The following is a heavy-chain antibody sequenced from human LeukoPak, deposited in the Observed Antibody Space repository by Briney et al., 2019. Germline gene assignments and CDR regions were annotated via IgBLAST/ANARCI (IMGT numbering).Heavy chain of an antibody. CDR2: IKQDGSEK. V-gene: IGHV3-7*01. CDR1: GFTFSSYW. CDR3: ARHNYDFWSVYMDV. J-gene: IGHJ6*03. D-gene: IGHD3-3*01. Sequence: PGGSLRLSCAASGFTFSSYWMSWVRQAPGKGLEGVANIKQDGSEKYYVDSVKGRFTISRDNAKNSLYLQMNSLRAEDTAVYYCARHNYDFWSVYMDVWGKGTTVTVSS.